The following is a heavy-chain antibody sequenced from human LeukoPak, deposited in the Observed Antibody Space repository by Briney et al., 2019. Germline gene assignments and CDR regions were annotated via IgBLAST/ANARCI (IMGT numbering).Heavy chain of an antibody. D-gene: IGHD3-22*01. CDR1: GYTFTSYG. Sequence: ASVKVSCKASGYTFTSYGISWARQAPGQGLEWMGWISAYNGNTNYAQKLQGRVTMTTDTSTSTAYMELRSLRSDDTAVYYCARDLWQYYYDSSGYPHFDYWGQGTLVTVSS. CDR2: ISAYNGNT. J-gene: IGHJ4*02. CDR3: ARDLWQYYYDSSGYPHFDY. V-gene: IGHV1-18*01.